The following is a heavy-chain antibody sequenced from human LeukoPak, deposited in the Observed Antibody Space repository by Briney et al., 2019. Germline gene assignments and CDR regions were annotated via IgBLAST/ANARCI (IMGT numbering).Heavy chain of an antibody. CDR2: VNHSGYT. Sequence: SETLPLTCDVSGVSFSTYYWSWIRQSPEEGLEWIGEVNHSGYTNYNPSLKGRVTISVDTSKNQFSLKLSSVTAADTAVYYCARQLYGSDYWGQGTLVTVSS. D-gene: IGHD4-17*01. J-gene: IGHJ4*02. V-gene: IGHV4-34*01. CDR1: GVSFSTYY. CDR3: ARQLYGSDY.